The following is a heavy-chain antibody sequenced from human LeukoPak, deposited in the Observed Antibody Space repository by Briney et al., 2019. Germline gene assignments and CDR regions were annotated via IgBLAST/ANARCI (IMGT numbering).Heavy chain of an antibody. V-gene: IGHV1-8*01. Sequence: ASVKVSCKASGYTFTSYDINWVRQATGQGLEWMGWKNPNSGNTGYAQKFQGRVTMTRNTSISTAYMELSSLRSEDTAVYYCATRGYCSGGSCYRPGGFDPWGQRTLVTVSS. J-gene: IGHJ5*02. CDR1: GYTFTSYD. CDR2: KNPNSGNT. CDR3: ATRGYCSGGSCYRPGGFDP. D-gene: IGHD2-15*01.